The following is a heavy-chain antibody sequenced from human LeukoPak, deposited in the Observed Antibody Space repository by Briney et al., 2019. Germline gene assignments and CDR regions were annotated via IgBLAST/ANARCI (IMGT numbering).Heavy chain of an antibody. CDR3: ASQNYYDSSCYYYRSGEGNYFDY. CDR2: INHSGST. D-gene: IGHD3-22*01. Sequence: SETLSLTCAVYGGSFSGYYWSWIRQPPGKGLEWIGEINHSGSTNYNPSLKSRVTISVDTSKNQFSLKLSSVTAADTAVYYCASQNYYDSSCYYYRSGEGNYFDYWGQGTLVTVSS. CDR1: GGSFSGYY. J-gene: IGHJ4*02. V-gene: IGHV4-34*01.